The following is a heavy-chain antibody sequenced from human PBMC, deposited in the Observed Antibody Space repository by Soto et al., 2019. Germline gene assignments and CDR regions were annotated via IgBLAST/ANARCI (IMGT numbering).Heavy chain of an antibody. CDR3: ARVQYSGYNFKWSFDN. J-gene: IGHJ3*02. CDR2: IHAGNGYT. Sequence: QVQLVQSGAQVKKPGAPVKVSCKASGYPFDNSALPWLRQAPGRRLEWMGWIHAGNGYTKYSQSLQGRVTITRSTSASTVHMELSSLSSEEAAVYYCARVQYSGYNFKWSFDNWGQGTMVTVSS. CDR1: GYPFDNSA. V-gene: IGHV1-3*01. D-gene: IGHD5-12*01.